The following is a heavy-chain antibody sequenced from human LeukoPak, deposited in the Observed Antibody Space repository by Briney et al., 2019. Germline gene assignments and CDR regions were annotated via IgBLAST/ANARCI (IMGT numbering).Heavy chain of an antibody. V-gene: IGHV3-53*01. J-gene: IGHJ4*02. CDR1: GFTFSSYA. Sequence: GGSLRLSCAASGFTFSSYAMSWVRQAPGRGLEWVSVIYSGGSTYYADSVKGRLTISRDNSKNTLYLQMNSLRAEDTAVYYCARDSPAEGFDYWGQGTLVTVSS. CDR3: ARDSPAEGFDY. CDR2: IYSGGST.